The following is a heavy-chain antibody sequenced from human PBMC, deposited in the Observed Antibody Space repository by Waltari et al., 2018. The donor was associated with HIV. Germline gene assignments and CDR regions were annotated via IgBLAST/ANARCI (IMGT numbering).Heavy chain of an antibody. CDR3: ARNSSGKGNRYFYYGLDV. CDR1: GYNFLNFD. J-gene: IGHJ6*02. CDR2: MKPNSGNT. Sequence: QVHLVQSGPEVKRPGASVKISCKAYGYNFLNFDVNWVRQAAGQGPEWLGWMKPNSGNTASPYIFEERVTMTRDVSTDTAYLEMSGLTPEDTAIYYCARNSSGKGNRYFYYGLDVWGQGTPVTV. V-gene: IGHV1-8*02. D-gene: IGHD3-22*01.